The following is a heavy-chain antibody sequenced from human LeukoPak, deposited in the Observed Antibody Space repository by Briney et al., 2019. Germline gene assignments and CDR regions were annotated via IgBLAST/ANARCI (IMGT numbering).Heavy chain of an antibody. J-gene: IGHJ6*02. CDR3: ARERTGRVRGVMGRDYYYYYGMEV. V-gene: IGHV4-4*07. D-gene: IGHD3-10*01. Sequence: SETLSLTCTVSGGSISSYYWSWIRQPAGKGLELIGRIYPSGSTNYNPSLNSRVTMSVDTSKNQCSLNLSSVTAADTAVYYRARERTGRVRGVMGRDYYYYYGMEVWGQGTTVTVSS. CDR1: GGSISSYY. CDR2: IYPSGST.